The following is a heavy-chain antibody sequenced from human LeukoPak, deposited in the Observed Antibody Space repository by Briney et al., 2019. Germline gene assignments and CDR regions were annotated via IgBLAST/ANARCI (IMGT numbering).Heavy chain of an antibody. D-gene: IGHD3-16*01. CDR2: IIPILGIA. J-gene: IGHJ4*02. Sequence: ASVKVSCKASGGTFSSYAISWVRQAPGQGLEWMGRIIPILGIANYAQKFQGRVTITADKSTSTAYMELSSLRSEDTAVYYCARDRMLRLGESPNDYWGQGTLVTVSS. CDR1: GGTFSSYA. CDR3: ARDRMLRLGESPNDY. V-gene: IGHV1-69*04.